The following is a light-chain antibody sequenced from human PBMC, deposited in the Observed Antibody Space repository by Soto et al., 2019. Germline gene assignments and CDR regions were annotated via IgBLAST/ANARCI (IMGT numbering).Light chain of an antibody. CDR3: EQYGGSPRT. V-gene: IGKV3-20*01. Sequence: EIVLTQSPGTLSLSPGERATLSCRASQSVNANYFAWYQQKPGQAPRLLIYGISSRPTGIPDRFSGSGSGTDFTLTISRLEPEDFAVYYCEQYGGSPRTFGQGTKVEI. CDR2: GIS. CDR1: QSVNANY. J-gene: IGKJ1*01.